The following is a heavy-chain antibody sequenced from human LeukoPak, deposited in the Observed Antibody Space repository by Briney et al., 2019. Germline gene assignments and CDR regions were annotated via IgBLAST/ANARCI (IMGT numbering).Heavy chain of an antibody. V-gene: IGHV3-7*01. D-gene: IGHD6-13*01. CDR2: IKQDGSEI. CDR1: GFTFSSHW. J-gene: IGHJ4*02. Sequence: PGGSLRLSCADSGFTFSSHWMSWVRQAPGQGLEWVANIKQDGSEIYYLHSVKGRFTISRDNAKNSLYLQMNSLKPEDTAVYYCARVAEAAAFDSWGQGTLVTVSS. CDR3: ARVAEAAAFDS.